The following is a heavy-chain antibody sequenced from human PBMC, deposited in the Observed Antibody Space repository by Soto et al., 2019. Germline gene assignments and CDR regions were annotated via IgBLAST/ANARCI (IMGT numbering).Heavy chain of an antibody. V-gene: IGHV4-31*03. Sequence: PSETLSLTCTVSGGSISSGGYYWSWIRQHPGKGLEWIGYIYYSGSTYYNPSLKSRVTISVDTSKNQFSLKLSSVTAADTAVYYCARVKGNWNGDNYFDYWGQGTLVTVSS. CDR1: GGSISSGGYY. CDR3: ARVKGNWNGDNYFDY. J-gene: IGHJ4*02. CDR2: IYYSGST. D-gene: IGHD1-20*01.